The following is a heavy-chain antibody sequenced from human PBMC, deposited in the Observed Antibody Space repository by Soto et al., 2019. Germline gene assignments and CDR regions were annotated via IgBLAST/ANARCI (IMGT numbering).Heavy chain of an antibody. CDR2: IWYDGSNK. CDR1: GFTFSSYG. V-gene: IGHV3-33*01. CDR3: ARGGHYGRDYYYYMDV. D-gene: IGHD4-17*01. J-gene: IGHJ6*03. Sequence: QVQLVESGGGVVQPGRSLRLSCAASGFTFSSYGMHWVRQAPGKGLEWVAVIWYDGSNKYYADSVKGRFTISRDNSKNTLYLQMNSLRAEDTAVYYCARGGHYGRDYYYYMDVWGKGTTVTVSS.